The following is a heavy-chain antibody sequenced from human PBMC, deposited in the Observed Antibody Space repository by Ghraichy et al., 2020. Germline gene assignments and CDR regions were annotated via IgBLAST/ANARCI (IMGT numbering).Heavy chain of an antibody. V-gene: IGHV4-39*01. CDR1: GGSISSSSYY. D-gene: IGHD3-16*01. J-gene: IGHJ4*02. CDR3: ARLGGDNFDY. CDR2: IYYSGST. Sequence: ESLNISCTVSGGSISSSSYYWGWIRQPPGKGLEWIGSIYYSGSTYYNPSLKSRVTISVDTSKNQFSLKLSSVTAADTAVYYCARLGGDNFDYWGQGTLVTVSS.